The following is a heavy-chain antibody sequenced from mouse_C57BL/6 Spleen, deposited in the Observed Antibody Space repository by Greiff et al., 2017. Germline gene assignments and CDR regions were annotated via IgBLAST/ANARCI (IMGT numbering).Heavy chain of an antibody. J-gene: IGHJ2*01. CDR1: GYSFTGYY. V-gene: IGHV1-42*01. D-gene: IGHD1-1*01. Sequence: EVKLVESGPELVKPGASVKISCKASGYSFTGYYMNWVKQSPEKSLEWIGEINPSTGGTTYNQKFKAKATLTVDKSSSTAYMQLKSLTSEDSAVYYCARYYYGSSYPDYWGQGTTLTVSS. CDR2: INPSTGGT. CDR3: ARYYYGSSYPDY.